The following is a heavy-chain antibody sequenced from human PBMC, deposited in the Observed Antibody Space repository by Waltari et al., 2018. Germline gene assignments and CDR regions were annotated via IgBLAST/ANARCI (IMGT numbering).Heavy chain of an antibody. CDR1: GFTFSSYG. CDR2: IRYDGSNK. V-gene: IGHV3-33*08. J-gene: IGHJ4*02. CDR3: SRALEY. D-gene: IGHD1-1*01. Sequence: QVQLVESGGGVVQPGRSLRLSCAASGFTFSSYGMHWVRQAPGKGLEWVAFIRYDGSNKYYADSVKGRFTISRDNAKNSLFLQLNSLRAEDTGVYYCSRALEYLGQGTLVIVSS.